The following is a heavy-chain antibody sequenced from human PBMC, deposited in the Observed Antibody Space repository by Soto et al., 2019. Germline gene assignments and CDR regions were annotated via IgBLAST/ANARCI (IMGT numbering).Heavy chain of an antibody. V-gene: IGHV1-18*01. CDR1: GYTFTSYG. D-gene: IGHD3-10*01. CDR3: ARDWLLGYYYGSGSYLGYYGMDV. CDR2: ISAYNGNT. Sequence: QVQLVQSGAEVKKPGASVKVSCKASGYTFTSYGISWVRQAPGQGLEWMGWISAYNGNTNYAQKLQGRVTMTTDTATSTACMELRSLRSDDTAVDYCARDWLLGYYYGSGSYLGYYGMDVWGQGTTVTVSS. J-gene: IGHJ6*02.